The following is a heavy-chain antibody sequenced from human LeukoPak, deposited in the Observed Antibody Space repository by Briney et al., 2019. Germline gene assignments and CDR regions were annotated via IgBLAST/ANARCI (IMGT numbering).Heavy chain of an antibody. J-gene: IGHJ5*02. CDR2: IWYDGSNK. CDR1: GFTFSSYG. CDR3: AKEGYCSGGSCYPWFDP. V-gene: IGHV3-33*06. Sequence: PGGSLRLSCAASGFTFSSYGMHWVRQAPGKGLEWVAVIWYDGSNKYYADFVKGRFTISRDNSKNTLYLQMNSLRAEDTAVYYCAKEGYCSGGSCYPWFDPWGQGTLVTVSS. D-gene: IGHD2-15*01.